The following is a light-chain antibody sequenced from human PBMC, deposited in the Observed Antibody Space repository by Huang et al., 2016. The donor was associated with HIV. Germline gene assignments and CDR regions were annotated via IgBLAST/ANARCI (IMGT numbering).Light chain of an antibody. CDR2: CAS. CDR3: QQYNNWPPLT. Sequence: EILMTQSPATLSVSPGERATLSCRASQSVSSNLAGYQQKPGQAPRLLIYCASTRATGIPARFSGSGSGTEFTLTISSLQSEDFAVYYCQQYNNWPPLTFGGGTKVEIK. J-gene: IGKJ4*01. V-gene: IGKV3-15*01. CDR1: QSVSSN.